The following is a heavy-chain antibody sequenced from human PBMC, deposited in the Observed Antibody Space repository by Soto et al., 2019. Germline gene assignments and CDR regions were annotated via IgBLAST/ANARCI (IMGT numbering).Heavy chain of an antibody. CDR1: GFTFSGHY. Sequence: EVQLVESGGGLVQPGGSLRLSCEGSGFTFSGHYMDWVRQAPGKGLEWLGRIRNKPNGHTTAYAAAVKGRFTISRDDSKNLVYLEMNSLKSEDTALYYCSTTVITAPLFEYWGQGTLVAVSS. CDR3: STTVITAPLFEY. CDR2: IRNKPNGHTT. J-gene: IGHJ4*02. D-gene: IGHD2-21*02. V-gene: IGHV3-72*01.